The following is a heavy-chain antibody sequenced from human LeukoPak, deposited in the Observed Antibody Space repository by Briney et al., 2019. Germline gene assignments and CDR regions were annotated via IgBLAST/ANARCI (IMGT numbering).Heavy chain of an antibody. D-gene: IGHD6-19*01. CDR1: GGTFSSYA. J-gene: IGHJ4*02. V-gene: IGHV1-69*04. CDR2: IIPILGIA. CDR3: ARGGSSGWYDY. Sequence: ASVKVSCKASGGTFSSYAISWVRQSPGQGLEWMGRIIPILGIANYAQKFQGRVTITADKSTSTAYMELSSLRSEDTAVYYCARGGSSGWYDYWGQGTLVTVSS.